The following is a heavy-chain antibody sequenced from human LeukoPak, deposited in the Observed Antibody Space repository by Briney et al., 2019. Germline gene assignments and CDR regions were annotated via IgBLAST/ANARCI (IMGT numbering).Heavy chain of an antibody. J-gene: IGHJ4*02. CDR2: INPNSGGT. V-gene: IGHV1-2*02. Sequence: ASVKASCKASGYTFTGYYMHWVRQAPGQGLEWMGWINPNSGGTNYAQKFQGRVTMTRDTSISTAYMELSRLRSDDTAVYYCARDREAVDTAMVPGYWGQGTLVTVSS. D-gene: IGHD5-18*01. CDR3: ARDREAVDTAMVPGY. CDR1: GYTFTGYY.